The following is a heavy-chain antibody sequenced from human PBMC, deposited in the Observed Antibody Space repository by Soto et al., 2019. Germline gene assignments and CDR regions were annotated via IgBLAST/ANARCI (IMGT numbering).Heavy chain of an antibody. V-gene: IGHV5-51*01. J-gene: IGHJ6*02. CDR1: GYSFTSYW. CDR3: ARRGSWYEFHYYGMDV. Sequence: ESLKISCKGSGYSFTSYWIGWVRQIPGKGLEWMGIIYPGDSDTRYSPSFQGQVTISADKSISTAYLQWSSLKASDTAMYYCARRGSWYEFHYYGMDVWGQGTTVTVSS. CDR2: IYPGDSDT. D-gene: IGHD6-13*01.